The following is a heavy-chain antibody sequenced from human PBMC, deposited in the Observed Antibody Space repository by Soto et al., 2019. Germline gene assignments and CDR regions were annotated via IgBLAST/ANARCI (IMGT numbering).Heavy chain of an antibody. Sequence: EVQLLQSGGGLAQPGTSLRLSCAASGFTFKYYAMTWVRQAPGKGLEWVSTISGSGDKTDYADSVKGSFRVSRDNSKDTLYLQMDSLRADDTALYYCARESKWYGGQYFQDWGQGTLVTVSS. V-gene: IGHV3-23*01. D-gene: IGHD2-8*01. CDR1: GFTFKYYA. CDR3: ARESKWYGGQYFQD. J-gene: IGHJ1*01. CDR2: ISGSGDKT.